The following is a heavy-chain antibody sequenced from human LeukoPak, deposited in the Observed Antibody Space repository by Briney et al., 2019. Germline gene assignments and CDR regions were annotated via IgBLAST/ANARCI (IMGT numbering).Heavy chain of an antibody. J-gene: IGHJ4*02. V-gene: IGHV1-2*02. CDR3: ARGQQLASN. Sequence: AASVKVSCKASGYTFTGYYMYWVRQAPGQGLEWMGFINPNTGGTNYAQKFQGRVTMTREMSISTAYMELSRLRSDDTAVYYCARGQQLASNWGQGTLVTVSS. CDR1: GYTFTGYY. D-gene: IGHD6-13*01. CDR2: INPNTGGT.